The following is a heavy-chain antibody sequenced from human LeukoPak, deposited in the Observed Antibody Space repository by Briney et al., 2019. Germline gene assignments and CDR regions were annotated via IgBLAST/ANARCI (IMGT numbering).Heavy chain of an antibody. CDR2: IYHSGGP. D-gene: IGHD3-10*01. Sequence: PSESLSLTCAVSGGSISSGSFSCTWLRQSPGKGLEWIGYIYHSGGPYYNPSLENRVTISLDRSKNQFSLNLTSVTAADTAVYYCASFSLGFLVRGVPFDYWGQGALVTVSS. V-gene: IGHV4-30-2*06. CDR3: ASFSLGFLVRGVPFDY. J-gene: IGHJ4*02. CDR1: GGSISSGSFS.